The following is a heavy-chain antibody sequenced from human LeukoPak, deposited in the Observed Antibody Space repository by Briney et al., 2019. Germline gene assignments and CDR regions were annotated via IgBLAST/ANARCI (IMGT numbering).Heavy chain of an antibody. V-gene: IGHV4-4*07. D-gene: IGHD6-13*01. J-gene: IGHJ6*03. Sequence: KPSETLSLTCTVSGGSISSYYWSWIRQPAGKGLEWIGRIYTSGSTNYNPSLKSRVTMSVDTSKNQFSLKLSSVTAADTAVYYCARFLRIAAAGGYYYYYYMDVWGKGTTVTVSS. CDR3: ARFLRIAAAGGYYYYYYMDV. CDR2: IYTSGST. CDR1: GGSISSYY.